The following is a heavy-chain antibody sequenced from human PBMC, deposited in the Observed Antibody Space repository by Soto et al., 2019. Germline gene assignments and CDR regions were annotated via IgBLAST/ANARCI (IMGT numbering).Heavy chain of an antibody. J-gene: IGHJ4*02. D-gene: IGHD2-2*01. CDR1: QLTFSNYL. V-gene: IGHV3-7*01. Sequence: GGSLRLSCVASQLTFSNYLMSWVRQAPEKGLEWVATIKQDGSEIYYVDSVKGRFTISRDNAKNSLYLQMDSLRAEDTAVYFCATAGDCSRTTCFDYWGQGTLVTVSS. CDR3: ATAGDCSRTTCFDY. CDR2: IKQDGSEI.